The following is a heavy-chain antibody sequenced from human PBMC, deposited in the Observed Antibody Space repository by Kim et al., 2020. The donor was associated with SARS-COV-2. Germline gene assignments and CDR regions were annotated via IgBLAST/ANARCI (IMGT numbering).Heavy chain of an antibody. J-gene: IGHJ4*02. D-gene: IGHD4-17*01. CDR3: AKDIRRDYGDYVFDY. Sequence: GGSLRLSCAASGFTFSSYGMHWVRQAPGKGLEWVAVISYDGSNKYYADSVKGRFTISRDNSKNTLYLQMNSLRAEDTAVYYCAKDIRRDYGDYVFDYWGQGTLVTVSS. CDR2: ISYDGSNK. CDR1: GFTFSSYG. V-gene: IGHV3-30*18.